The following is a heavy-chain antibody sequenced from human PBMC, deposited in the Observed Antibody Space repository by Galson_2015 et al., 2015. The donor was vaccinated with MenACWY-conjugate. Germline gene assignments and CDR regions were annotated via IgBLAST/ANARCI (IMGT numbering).Heavy chain of an antibody. CDR2: ISSSSRII. V-gene: IGHV3-48*01. Sequence: SLRLSCAASGFTFSSNSMNWVRQAPGKGLEWVSYISSSSRIIYYADSVKGRFTISGDNAKNSLYLQMNSLRAEDTAVYYCAERQWLVTWGQGTLVTVSS. D-gene: IGHD6-19*01. CDR1: GFTFSSNS. J-gene: IGHJ5*02. CDR3: AERQWLVT.